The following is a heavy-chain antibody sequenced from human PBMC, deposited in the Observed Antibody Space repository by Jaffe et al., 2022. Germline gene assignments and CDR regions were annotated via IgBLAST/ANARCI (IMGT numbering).Heavy chain of an antibody. D-gene: IGHD4-17*01. CDR2: ISSSSSYI. Sequence: EVQLVESGGGLVKPGGSLRLSCAASGFTFSSYSMNWVRQAPGKGLEWVSSISSSSSYIYYADSVKGRFTISRDNAKNSLYLQMNSLRAEDTAVYYCARVYGDYDGSVDYYYYYYMDVWGKGTTVTVSS. V-gene: IGHV3-21*01. CDR3: ARVYGDYDGSVDYYYYYYMDV. CDR1: GFTFSSYS. J-gene: IGHJ6*03.